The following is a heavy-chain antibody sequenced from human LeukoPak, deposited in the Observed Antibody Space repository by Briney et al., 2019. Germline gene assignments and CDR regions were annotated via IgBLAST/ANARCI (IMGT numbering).Heavy chain of an antibody. V-gene: IGHV3-23*01. CDR3: APRYSTSWSTLYY. CDR1: GFTFSSYG. D-gene: IGHD6-13*01. CDR2: ITAGGGTT. J-gene: IGHJ4*02. Sequence: RGSLRLSCAASGFTFSSYGISWVRQAPGKGLEWVSTITAGGGTTYYADSVKGRFTISRDNSKNTLYLQMNSLRAEDTAVYYCAPRYSTSWSTLYYWGQGTLVTVSS.